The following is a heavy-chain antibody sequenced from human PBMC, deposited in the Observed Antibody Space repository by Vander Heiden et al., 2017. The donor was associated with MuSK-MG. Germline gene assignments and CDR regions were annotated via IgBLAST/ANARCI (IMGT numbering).Heavy chain of an antibody. J-gene: IGHJ4*01. CDR3: AEDTLSLENGDTFD. CDR1: GFAFDDSG. V-gene: IGHV3-9*01. Sequence: VQLVESGGGWVPPGRSLRLSCAASGFAFDDSGMHWVRQAPGKGRDGVSGLSWNGGRCAYADSAKGRFTISRDNAQKSLYLQMNSLSVADTAVYYCAEDTLSLENGDTFD. CDR2: LSWNGGRC. D-gene: IGHD3-3*01.